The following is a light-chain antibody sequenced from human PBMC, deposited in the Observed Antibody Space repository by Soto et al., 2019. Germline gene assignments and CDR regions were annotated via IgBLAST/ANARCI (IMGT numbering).Light chain of an antibody. CDR2: EVS. V-gene: IGLV2-23*02. CDR1: SSDFGSYNL. CDR3: CSYAGSSTFVV. J-gene: IGLJ2*01. Sequence: QSVLTQSASVSGSPGQSITISCTGTSSDFGSYNLVSWYQQHPGKAPKLMIYEVSKRPSGVSNRFSGSKSGNTASLTISGLQAEDEADYYCCSYAGSSTFVVFGGGTKVTVL.